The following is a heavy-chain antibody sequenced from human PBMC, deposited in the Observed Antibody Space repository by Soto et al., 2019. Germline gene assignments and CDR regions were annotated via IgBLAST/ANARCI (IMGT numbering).Heavy chain of an antibody. V-gene: IGHV1-69*01. CDR3: ARNGTYSSSLSQYSGMDV. D-gene: IGHD1-26*01. CDR2: IVPMLGTP. CDR1: GGTFDNFI. Sequence: QVQLVQSGAEVKEPGSSVRVSCKATGGTFDNFIMNWVRQTPGQGLEWMGGIVPMLGTPTYAEKFKGRVTISATVSTSTMCMEVTSLRSEDTSIYYCARNGTYSSSLSQYSGMDVWGQGTTVTISS. J-gene: IGHJ6*02.